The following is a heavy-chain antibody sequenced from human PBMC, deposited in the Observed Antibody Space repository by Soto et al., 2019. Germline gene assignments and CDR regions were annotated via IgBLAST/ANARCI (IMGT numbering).Heavy chain of an antibody. CDR2: INAGNGNT. J-gene: IGHJ4*02. CDR1: GYTFTSYA. CDR3: ARAKGGKNTAMVIFDY. V-gene: IGHV1-3*01. D-gene: IGHD5-18*01. Sequence: QVQLVQSGAEVKKPGASVKVSCKASGYTFTSYAMHWVRQAPGQRLEWMGWINAGNGNTKYSQKFQGRVTITSDTSASTAYMELSSLRSEDTAVYYCARAKGGKNTAMVIFDYWGQGTLVTVSS.